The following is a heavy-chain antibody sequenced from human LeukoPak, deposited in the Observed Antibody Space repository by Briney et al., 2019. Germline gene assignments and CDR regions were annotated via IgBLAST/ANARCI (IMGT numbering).Heavy chain of an antibody. CDR3: AELGITMIGGV. Sequence: GGSLRLSCAASGFTFSNAWMSWVRQAPGKGLEWVSSISSSSSYIYYADSVKGRFTISRDNAKNSLYLQMNSLRAEDTAVYYCAELGITMIGGVWGKGTTVTISS. J-gene: IGHJ6*04. D-gene: IGHD3-10*02. V-gene: IGHV3-21*01. CDR1: GFTFSNAW. CDR2: ISSSSSYI.